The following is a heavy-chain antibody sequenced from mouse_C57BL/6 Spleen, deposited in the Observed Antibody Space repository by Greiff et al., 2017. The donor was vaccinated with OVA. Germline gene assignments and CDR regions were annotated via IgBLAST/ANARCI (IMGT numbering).Heavy chain of an antibody. D-gene: IGHD1-1*01. J-gene: IGHJ3*01. V-gene: IGHV1-22*01. Sequence: EVKLVESGPELVKPGASVKMSCKASGYTFTDYNMHWVKQSHGKSLEWIGYINPNNGGTSYNQKFKGKATLTVNKSSSTAYMELRSLTSEDSAVYYCARGFITKTYWGQGTLVTVSA. CDR2: INPNNGGT. CDR1: GYTFTDYN. CDR3: ARGFITKTY.